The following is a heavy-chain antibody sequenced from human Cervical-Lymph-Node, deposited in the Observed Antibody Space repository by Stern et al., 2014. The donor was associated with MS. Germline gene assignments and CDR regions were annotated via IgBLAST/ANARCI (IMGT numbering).Heavy chain of an antibody. Sequence: QLQLQESGPGLVKPSATLSLTCAVSGASITSSTSYWGWIRQPPGKELGWMGTIHGTGTTYHSAPLKRRVSISVDPSKTQSSLGLSSVTAADTAVYYCARQHSSGWYDFWGQGTQVTVSS. CDR1: GASITSSTSY. CDR3: ARQHSSGWYDF. J-gene: IGHJ5*01. D-gene: IGHD6-19*01. V-gene: IGHV4-39*01. CDR2: IHGTGTT.